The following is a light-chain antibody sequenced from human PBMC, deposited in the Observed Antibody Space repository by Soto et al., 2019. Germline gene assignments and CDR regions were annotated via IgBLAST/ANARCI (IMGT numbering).Light chain of an antibody. J-gene: IGKJ2*01. Sequence: DIQMTQSPSTLSASVGDRVTITCRASQSISSWLAWYQQKPGKAPKLLIYKASSLESGVPSRFSGSGSGTEFTLTISSLQPDDVATYYCQQYNSYSPMYTFGQGTKVDIK. V-gene: IGKV1-5*03. CDR3: QQYNSYSPMYT. CDR1: QSISSW. CDR2: KAS.